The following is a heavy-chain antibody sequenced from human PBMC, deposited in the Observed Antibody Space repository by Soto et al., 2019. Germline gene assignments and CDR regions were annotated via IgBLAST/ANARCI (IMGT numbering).Heavy chain of an antibody. V-gene: IGHV3-48*01. CDR2: ISSSSSTI. J-gene: IGHJ4*02. Sequence: GGSLRLSCAASGFTFSSYSMNWVRQAPGKGLEWVSYISSSSSTIYYADSVKGRFTISRDNAKNSLYLQMNSLRAEDTAVYYCARDSIYGPFDYWGQGTLVTVSS. CDR1: GFTFSSYS. CDR3: ARDSIYGPFDY. D-gene: IGHD4-17*01.